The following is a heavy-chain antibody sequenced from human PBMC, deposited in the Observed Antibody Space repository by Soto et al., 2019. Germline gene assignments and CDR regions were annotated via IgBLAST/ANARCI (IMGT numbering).Heavy chain of an antibody. CDR1: SGSISSSNW. CDR2: IYHSGST. Sequence: QVQLQESGPGLVKPSGTLSLTCAVSSGSISSSNWWSWVRQPPGKGLEWIGEIYHSGSTNYNPSHTRRVTISVDKSTNQFSLKLSSVTAADTAVYYCARDLADGVRFDYWGQGTLVTVSS. CDR3: ARDLADGVRFDY. J-gene: IGHJ4*02. D-gene: IGHD3-10*01. V-gene: IGHV4-4*02.